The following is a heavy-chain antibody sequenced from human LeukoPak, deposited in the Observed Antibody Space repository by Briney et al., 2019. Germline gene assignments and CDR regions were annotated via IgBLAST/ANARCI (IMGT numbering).Heavy chain of an antibody. CDR2: IIPIFGTA. Sequence: ASVKVSCKASGGTFSSYAISWVRQAPGQGLEWMGRIIPIFGTANYALKFQGRVTITTDESKSTAYMELSSLRSEDTAVYYCARSYGDYVGSYYYYYMDVWGKGTTVTVSS. CDR3: ARSYGDYVGSYYYYYMDV. J-gene: IGHJ6*03. V-gene: IGHV1-69*05. CDR1: GGTFSSYA. D-gene: IGHD4-17*01.